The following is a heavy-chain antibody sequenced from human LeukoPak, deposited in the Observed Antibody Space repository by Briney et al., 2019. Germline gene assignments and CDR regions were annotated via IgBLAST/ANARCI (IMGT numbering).Heavy chain of an antibody. CDR2: IILISTTA. D-gene: IGHD5-18*01. Sequence: SVKVSCKASGGTLSTHAVSWVRQAPGQGLEWMGGIILISTTANYAQKFQDRVTITMDQYTTYMELSSLRSDDTAVYYCATGRVSDTTLVSWFDTWGQGTLVTVSS. V-gene: IGHV1-69*05. J-gene: IGHJ5*02. CDR1: GGTLSTHA. CDR3: ATGRVSDTTLVSWFDT.